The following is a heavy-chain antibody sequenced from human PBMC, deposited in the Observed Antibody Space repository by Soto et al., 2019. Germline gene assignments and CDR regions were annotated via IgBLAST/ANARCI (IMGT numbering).Heavy chain of an antibody. Sequence: QVQLVEAGGGVVQPGRSLRLSCAASGFTFSSYAMHWVRQAPGKGLEWVAVISYDGSNKYYADSVKGRFTISRDNSKDTVYLQMNSLGAEDTAVYYCARDFSMVLVAPGYWGQGTLVTVSS. CDR1: GFTFSSYA. CDR3: ARDFSMVLVAPGY. D-gene: IGHD2-15*01. J-gene: IGHJ4*02. CDR2: ISYDGSNK. V-gene: IGHV3-30-3*01.